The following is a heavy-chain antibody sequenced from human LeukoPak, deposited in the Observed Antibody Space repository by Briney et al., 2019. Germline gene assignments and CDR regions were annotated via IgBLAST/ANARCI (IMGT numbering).Heavy chain of an antibody. CDR3: ARGERPSYYYGMDV. Sequence: HSGRSLRLSCAASGFTFSSYAMHWVRQAPDKGLEWMAVISYDGSNKYYADSVKGRFTISRDNSKNTLYLQMNSLRAEDTAVYYCARGERPSYYYGMDVWGRGTTVTVSS. D-gene: IGHD1-1*01. J-gene: IGHJ6*04. V-gene: IGHV3-30*04. CDR1: GFTFSSYA. CDR2: ISYDGSNK.